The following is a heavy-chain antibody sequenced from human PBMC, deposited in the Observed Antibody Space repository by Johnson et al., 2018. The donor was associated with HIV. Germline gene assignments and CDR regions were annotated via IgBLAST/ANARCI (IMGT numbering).Heavy chain of an antibody. V-gene: IGHV3-7*03. CDR3: ARWIRYCGGDCYDAFDV. CDR2: IKQDGSEK. CDR1: GFTFSSYW. Sequence: MLLVESGGGLVQPGGSLRLSCAASGFTFSSYWMSWVRQAPGKGLEWVANIKQDGSEKYYVDSVKGRFTISRDNAKKSLYLQMNSLRAEETALYYCARWIRYCGGDCYDAFDVWGQGTMVTVSS. J-gene: IGHJ3*01. D-gene: IGHD2-21*02.